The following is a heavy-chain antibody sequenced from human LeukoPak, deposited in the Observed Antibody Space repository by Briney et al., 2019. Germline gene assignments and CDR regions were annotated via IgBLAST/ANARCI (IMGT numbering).Heavy chain of an antibody. J-gene: IGHJ4*02. CDR1: GFTSRGSP. V-gene: IGHV3-73*01. Sequence: PGGPRGSSCAASGFTSRGSPMHWVGRASGKGRKGVGRIRGKVNSYATAYAASVKGRFTISRDNSKNMLYLQMNSLRAEDTAVYYCAKDRAAGELFFRYYFDYWGQGTLVTVSS. CDR3: AKDRAAGELFFRYYFDY. CDR2: IRGKVNSYAT. D-gene: IGHD3-10*01.